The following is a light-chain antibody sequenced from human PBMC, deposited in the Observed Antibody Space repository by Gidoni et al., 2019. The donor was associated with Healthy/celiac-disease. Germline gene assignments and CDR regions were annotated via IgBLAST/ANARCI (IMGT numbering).Light chain of an antibody. J-gene: IGKJ4*01. Sequence: DILLTPSPSSLSASVGDRVTITCQASQDISNYLNWYQQKPGKAPKLLIYDASNLETGVPSRFSGSGSGTDFTFTISSLQPEDIATYYCQQYGNHPLTFGGGTKVEIK. CDR1: QDISNY. CDR3: QQYGNHPLT. V-gene: IGKV1-33*01. CDR2: DAS.